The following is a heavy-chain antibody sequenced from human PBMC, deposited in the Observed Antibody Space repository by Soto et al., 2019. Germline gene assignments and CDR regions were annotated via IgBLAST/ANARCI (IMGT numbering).Heavy chain of an antibody. CDR2: INHSGST. J-gene: IGHJ6*02. CDR3: ARGRRYYGSGSYSAYYYGMDV. CDR1: GGSISSGGYY. Sequence: SETLSLTCTVSGGSISSGGYYWSWIRQHPGKGLEWIGEINHSGSTNYNPSLKSRVTISVDTSKNQFSLKLSSVTAADTAVYYCARGRRYYGSGSYSAYYYGMDVWGQGTTVTVSS. V-gene: IGHV4-31*03. D-gene: IGHD3-10*01.